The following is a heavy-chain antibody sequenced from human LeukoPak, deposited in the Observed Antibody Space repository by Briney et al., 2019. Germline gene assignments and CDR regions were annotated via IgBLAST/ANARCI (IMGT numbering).Heavy chain of an antibody. J-gene: IGHJ6*03. CDR1: GGTFSSYA. CDR3: ARGPLLGTGNYHYYYMDV. V-gene: IGHV1-69*04. Sequence: SVKVSCKASGGTFSSYAISWVRQAPGQGLEWMGRIIPIVGIANYAQKFQGRVTITADKSTSTAYMELSSLRSEDTAVYYCARGPLLGTGNYHYYYMDVWGKGTTVTVSS. D-gene: IGHD1-1*01. CDR2: IIPIVGIA.